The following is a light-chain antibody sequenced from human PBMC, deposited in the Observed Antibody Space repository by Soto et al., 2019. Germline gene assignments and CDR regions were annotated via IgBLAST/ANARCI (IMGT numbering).Light chain of an antibody. J-gene: IGKJ2*01. CDR2: GTS. V-gene: IGKV3D-20*02. CDR1: QSVSSKY. CDR3: QQRSNWMYT. Sequence: DIVLTQSPGTLSLSPGERATLSCRASQSVSSKYLAWYQQKPGQPPRVLFYGTSIRATGIPERFSGGGSGTDFTLTITRLESEDFAVYYCQQRSNWMYTFGQGTKLEIK.